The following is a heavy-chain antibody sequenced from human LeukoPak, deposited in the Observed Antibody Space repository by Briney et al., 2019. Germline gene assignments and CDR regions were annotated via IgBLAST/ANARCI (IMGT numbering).Heavy chain of an antibody. CDR3: ARQKAITMIVVVPDAFDI. D-gene: IGHD3-22*01. Sequence: SETLSLTCTVSGGSISSSSYYWGWIRQPPGKGLEWIGNMYSSGSTYYNPSLKSRVTISVDTSKNQFSLKLSSVTAADTAVYYCARQKAITMIVVVPDAFDIWGQGTMVTVSS. J-gene: IGHJ3*02. CDR1: GGSISSSSYY. V-gene: IGHV4-39*01. CDR2: MYSSGST.